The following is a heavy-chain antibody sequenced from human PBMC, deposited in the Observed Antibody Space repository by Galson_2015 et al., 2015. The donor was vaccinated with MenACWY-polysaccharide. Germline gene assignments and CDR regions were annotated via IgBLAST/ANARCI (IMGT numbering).Heavy chain of an antibody. D-gene: IGHD2-2*01. CDR1: GFTFSTYA. CDR3: ARTYCSRTSCYGMDV. J-gene: IGHJ6*02. V-gene: IGHV3-30-3*01. Sequence: SLRLSCAASGFTFSTYAIHWVRQAPGKGLDWVAIISYDGTNKHYADSVKDRFTISRDNSKNTMYLQMNSLSAEDTAAYYCARTYCSRTSCYGMDVWGQGTTVTVSS. CDR2: ISYDGTNK.